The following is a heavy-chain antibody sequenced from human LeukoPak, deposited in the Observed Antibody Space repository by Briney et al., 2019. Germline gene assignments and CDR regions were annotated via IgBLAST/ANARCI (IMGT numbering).Heavy chain of an antibody. D-gene: IGHD4-17*01. V-gene: IGHV1-2*02. CDR2: INPNSGGT. CDR3: ARVDYDYYYYGMDV. Sequence: ASVKVSCKASGYTFTGYYMHWVRQAPGQGLEWMGWINPNSGGTNYAQKFQGRVTMTRDTSISTAYMELSRLRSDDTAVYYRARVDYDYYYYGMDVWGQGTTVTVSS. J-gene: IGHJ6*02. CDR1: GYTFTGYY.